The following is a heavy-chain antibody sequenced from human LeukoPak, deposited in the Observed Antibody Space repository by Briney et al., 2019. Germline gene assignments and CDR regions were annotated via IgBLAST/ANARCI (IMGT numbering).Heavy chain of an antibody. V-gene: IGHV1-2*02. CDR2: INPNSGDT. J-gene: IGHJ4*02. CDR3: AREYNWNRFFDS. CDR1: GYTFTDYY. Sequence: ASVKVSCKASGYTFTDYYMNWVRQAPGQGLEWMGWINPNSGDTNYAQNFQGRVTMTRDTSISTAYMELSRLRSDDTAIYYCAREYNWNRFFDSWGQGTLVTVSS. D-gene: IGHD1-20*01.